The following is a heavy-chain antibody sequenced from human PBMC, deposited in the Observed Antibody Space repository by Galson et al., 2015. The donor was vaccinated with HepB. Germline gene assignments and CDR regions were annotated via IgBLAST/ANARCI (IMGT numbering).Heavy chain of an antibody. J-gene: IGHJ4*02. CDR3: VRHVDSTIWYNGAY. D-gene: IGHD2/OR15-2a*01. CDR1: GFSNSGFV. CDR2: IRTRDNNYAT. V-gene: IGHV3-73*01. Sequence: SLRLSCAVSGFSNSGFVMHWVRQAPGKGLEWIGRIRTRDNNYATAYAASLKGRFTISRDDSDNTAYLRMNSLKTEDTAVYYCVRHVDSTIWYNGAYWGQGTLVTVSS.